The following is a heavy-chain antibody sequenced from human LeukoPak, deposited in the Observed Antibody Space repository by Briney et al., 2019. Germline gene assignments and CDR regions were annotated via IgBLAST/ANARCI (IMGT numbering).Heavy chain of an antibody. CDR1: GFTFSSYA. Sequence: GGSLRLSCAASGFTFSSYAMSRVRQAPGKGLEWVSVISGSGGSTYYADSVKGRFTISRDNSKNTQYLQMNSLRAEDTAVYYCAAHTGGFLDYWGQGALVTVSS. D-gene: IGHD3-16*01. J-gene: IGHJ4*02. CDR3: AAHTGGFLDY. V-gene: IGHV3-23*01. CDR2: ISGSGGST.